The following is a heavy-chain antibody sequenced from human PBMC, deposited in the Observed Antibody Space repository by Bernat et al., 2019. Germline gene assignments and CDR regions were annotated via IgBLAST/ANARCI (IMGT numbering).Heavy chain of an antibody. CDR1: GFTFSDHY. J-gene: IGHJ4*02. Sequence: EVQLVESGGGLVQPGGSLRLSCAASGFTFSDHYMDWVRQAPGKGLEWVGRSRNKDKTFTTEYAASVTGRFTISRDESKNSLYLQMNSLKTEDTAVYYCARASSYSGTYETRNCFDSWGQGTLVTVSS. CDR2: SRNKDKTFTT. CDR3: ARASSYSGTYETRNCFDS. V-gene: IGHV3-72*01. D-gene: IGHD1-26*01.